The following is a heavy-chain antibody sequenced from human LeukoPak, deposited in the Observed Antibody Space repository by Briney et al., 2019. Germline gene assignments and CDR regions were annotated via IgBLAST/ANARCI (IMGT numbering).Heavy chain of an antibody. V-gene: IGHV4-59*01. J-gene: IGHJ6*03. Sequence: PSETLSLTCTVSGGSISSYYWSWIRQPPGKGLEWIGYIYYSGSTNYNPSLKSRFTISVDTSKNQFSLKLSSVTAADTAVYYCARGGIAAAGPYDYGYMDVWGKGNTVTVSS. CDR1: GGSISSYY. D-gene: IGHD6-13*01. CDR2: IYYSGST. CDR3: ARGGIAAAGPYDYGYMDV.